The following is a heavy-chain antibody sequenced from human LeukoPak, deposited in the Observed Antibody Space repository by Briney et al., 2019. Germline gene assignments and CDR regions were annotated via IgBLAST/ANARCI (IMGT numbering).Heavy chain of an antibody. CDR3: ARDVIAARGSFDY. CDR2: IYTSGST. D-gene: IGHD6-6*01. J-gene: IGHJ4*02. CDR1: GGSINYYY. V-gene: IGHV4-4*07. Sequence: NPSETLSLTCTVSGGSINYYYWSWIRQPAGKGLEWIGHIYTSGSTNYNPSLKSRVTMSVDTSKNQFSLKLSSVTAADTAVYYCARDVIAARGSFDYWGQGTLVTVSS.